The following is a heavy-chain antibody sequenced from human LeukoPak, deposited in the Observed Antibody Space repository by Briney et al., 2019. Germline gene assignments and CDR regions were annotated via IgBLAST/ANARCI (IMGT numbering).Heavy chain of an antibody. CDR2: IIPILGIA. Sequence: GASVKVSCKASGGTFSSYAISWVRQAPGQGLEWMGRIIPILGIANYAQKFQGRVTITADKSTSTAYMELSSMRSEDTAVYYCARGNIAAAGRDYFDYWGQGTLVPVSS. CDR1: GGTFSSYA. D-gene: IGHD6-13*01. V-gene: IGHV1-69*04. J-gene: IGHJ4*02. CDR3: ARGNIAAAGRDYFDY.